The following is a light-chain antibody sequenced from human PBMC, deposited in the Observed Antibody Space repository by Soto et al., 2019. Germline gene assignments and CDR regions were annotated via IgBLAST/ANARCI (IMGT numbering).Light chain of an antibody. CDR2: EAI. V-gene: IGLV2-23*01. CDR3: SSYAGSNNLF. J-gene: IGLJ2*01. CDR1: SSDVGSSNL. Sequence: QSALTQPASVSGSPGQSITISCTGTSSDVGSSNLVSWYQHHPGKAPKLIIYEAIKRPSGVSDRFSGSKSGNTASLTISGLQGEDEADYYCSSYAGSNNLFFGGGTKVTVL.